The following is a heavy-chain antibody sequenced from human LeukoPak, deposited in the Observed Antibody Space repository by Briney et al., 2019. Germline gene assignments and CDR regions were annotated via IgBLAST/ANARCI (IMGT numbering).Heavy chain of an antibody. CDR1: GFTFSSYA. CDR3: ARGRSSWYENWFDP. J-gene: IGHJ5*02. D-gene: IGHD6-13*01. Sequence: GGSLRLSCAASGFTFSSYAMSWVRQAPGKGLEWVSAISGSGGSTYYADSVKGRFTISRDNSKNTLYLQMNSLRAEDTAVYYCARGRSSWYENWFDPWGQGTLVTVSS. CDR2: ISGSGGST. V-gene: IGHV3-23*01.